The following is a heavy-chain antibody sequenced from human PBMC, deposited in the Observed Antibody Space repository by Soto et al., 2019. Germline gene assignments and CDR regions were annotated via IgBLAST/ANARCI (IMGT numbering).Heavy chain of an antibody. CDR1: GGSMSRGDYY. CDR2: IYHTGST. CDR3: ARDPLYDYGDLSHVFEI. D-gene: IGHD4-17*01. J-gene: IGHJ3*02. V-gene: IGHV4-30-4*01. Sequence: PSETLSLTCTVSGGSMSRGDYYWSWIRQPPGKGLEWIGFIYHTGSTYYSPSLKSRVAISVDTSKNQFSLKLSSVTAADTAVYYCARDPLYDYGDLSHVFEIWGQGTMVTVSS.